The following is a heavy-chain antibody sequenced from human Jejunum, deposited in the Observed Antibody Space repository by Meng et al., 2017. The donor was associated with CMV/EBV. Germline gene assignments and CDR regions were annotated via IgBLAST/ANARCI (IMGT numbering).Heavy chain of an antibody. CDR2: IYYSGST. V-gene: IGHV4-39*01. J-gene: IGHJ6*02. D-gene: IGHD4-11*01. CDR1: GGSISSSSYY. CDR3: ARVLYDYSWEMDV. Sequence: SGGSISSSSYYWGWIRQPPGKGLEWIGSIYYSGSTYYNPSLKSRVTISVDTSKNQFSLKLSSVTAADTAVYYCARVLYDYSWEMDVWGQGTTVTVSS.